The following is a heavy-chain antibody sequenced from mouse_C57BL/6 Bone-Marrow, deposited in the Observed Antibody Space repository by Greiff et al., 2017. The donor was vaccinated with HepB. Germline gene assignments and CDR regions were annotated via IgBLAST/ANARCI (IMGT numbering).Heavy chain of an antibody. J-gene: IGHJ3*01. CDR3: ARSDYYGSSSFAY. D-gene: IGHD1-1*01. V-gene: IGHV1-64*01. Sequence: QVQLQQPGAELVKPGASVKLSCKASGYTFTSYWMHWVKQRPGQGLEWIGMIHPNSGSTNYNEKFKSKATLTVDKSSSTAYMQLSSLTSEDSAVYYGARSDYYGSSSFAYWGQGTLVTVSA. CDR2: IHPNSGST. CDR1: GYTFTSYW.